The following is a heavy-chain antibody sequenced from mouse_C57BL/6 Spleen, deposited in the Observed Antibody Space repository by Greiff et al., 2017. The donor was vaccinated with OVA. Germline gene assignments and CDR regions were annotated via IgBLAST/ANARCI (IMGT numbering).Heavy chain of an antibody. J-gene: IGHJ1*03. CDR3: ARRYYGSSYEYFDV. CDR1: GYTFTSYW. CDR2: IYPSDSET. Sequence: VQLQQPGAELVRPGSSVKLSCKASGYTFTSYWMDWVKQRPGQGLEWIGNIYPSDSETHYNQKFKDKATLTVDKSSSTAYMQLSSLTSEDSAVYYCARRYYGSSYEYFDVWGTGTTVTVSS. V-gene: IGHV1-61*01. D-gene: IGHD1-1*01.